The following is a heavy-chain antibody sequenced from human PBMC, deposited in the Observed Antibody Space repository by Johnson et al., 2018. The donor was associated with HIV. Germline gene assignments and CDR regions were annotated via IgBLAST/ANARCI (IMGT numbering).Heavy chain of an antibody. CDR1: GFTLSNNA. Sequence: QMLLVESGGGVVQPERSLRLSCVASGFTLSNNAMHWVRQAPGKGLEWVAVISYDGSNKYYAHSVKGRFTISRDNARSTLYLQMNSLRPEDTAVYYCARATSPGPGGAFDIWGQGTMVTVSS. CDR2: ISYDGSNK. V-gene: IGHV3-30*04. CDR3: ARATSPGPGGAFDI. J-gene: IGHJ3*02.